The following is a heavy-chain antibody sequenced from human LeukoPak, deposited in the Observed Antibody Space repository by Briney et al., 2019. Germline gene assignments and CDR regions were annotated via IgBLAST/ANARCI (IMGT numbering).Heavy chain of an antibody. V-gene: IGHV3-30*04. CDR2: ISYNGSHQ. J-gene: IGHJ4*02. Sequence: GSLRLSCAASGFTFSTYAMHWVRQAPGKGLEWLTVISYNGSHQYYSDSVRGRFTISRDNSRNSVFLQINRLRPEDTAVYYCATSIRRITISSWGQGTLVTVSS. D-gene: IGHD3-3*01. CDR3: ATSIRRITISS. CDR1: GFTFSTYA.